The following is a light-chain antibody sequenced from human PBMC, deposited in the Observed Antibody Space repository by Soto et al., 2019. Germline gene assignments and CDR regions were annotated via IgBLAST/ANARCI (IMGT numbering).Light chain of an antibody. J-gene: IGKJ5*01. CDR2: GAS. CDR3: QQRNNWPIT. V-gene: IGKV3D-20*02. Sequence: EIMMKQSPATLSLSPGERATLSCRASQSLSNNIYLAWYQQKPGQAPRLLIYGASSRATGIPNRFSGSGSGTDFTLTISSLEPEDFALYYCQQRNNWPITFGQGTRLEIK. CDR1: QSLSNNIY.